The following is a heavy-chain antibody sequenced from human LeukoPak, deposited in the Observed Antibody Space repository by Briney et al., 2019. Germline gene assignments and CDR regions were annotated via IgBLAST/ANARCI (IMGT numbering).Heavy chain of an antibody. D-gene: IGHD5-24*01. CDR1: GFTFSSYG. CDR3: AKVSYESARMATIGVQWFDP. CDR2: IRYDGSNK. Sequence: GGSLRLSCAASGFTFSSYGMHWVRQAPGKGLEWVAFIRYDGSNKYYADSVKGRFTISRDNSKNTLYLQMNSLRAEDTAVYYCAKVSYESARMATIGVQWFDPWGQGTLVTVSS. J-gene: IGHJ5*02. V-gene: IGHV3-30*02.